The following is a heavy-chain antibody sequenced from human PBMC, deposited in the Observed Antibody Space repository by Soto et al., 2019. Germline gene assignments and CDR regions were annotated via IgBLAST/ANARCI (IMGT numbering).Heavy chain of an antibody. D-gene: IGHD2-21*02. J-gene: IGHJ4*02. CDR2: ITSSSTTI. Sequence: EVQLVESGGGLVQPGGSLRLSCAASGFTFTSNSMHWVRQAPGKGLEWISYITSSSTTIYYADSVKGRFTISRDNAKNSVYLQLHSLRDEDTALYYCARGRVGTAYFDYWGQGALVTVSS. CDR1: GFTFTSNS. V-gene: IGHV3-48*02. CDR3: ARGRVGTAYFDY.